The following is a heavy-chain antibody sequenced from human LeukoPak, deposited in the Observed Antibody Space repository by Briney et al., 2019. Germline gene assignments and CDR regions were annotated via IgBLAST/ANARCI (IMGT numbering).Heavy chain of an antibody. J-gene: IGHJ6*02. V-gene: IGHV3-9*01. Sequence: PGGSLRLSCAASGFTFDDYAMHWARQAPGKGLEWVSGISWNSGSIGYADSVRGRFTISRDNAKNSLYLQMNSLRAEDTALYYCAKGQGYSSSWYSGMDVWGQGTTVTVSS. D-gene: IGHD6-13*01. CDR2: ISWNSGSI. CDR3: AKGQGYSSSWYSGMDV. CDR1: GFTFDDYA.